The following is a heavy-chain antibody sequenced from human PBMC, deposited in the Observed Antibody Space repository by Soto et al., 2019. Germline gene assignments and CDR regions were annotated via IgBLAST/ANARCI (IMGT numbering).Heavy chain of an antibody. D-gene: IGHD5-12*01. Sequence: GASVKVSCKASGYTFTSYGISWVRQAPGQGLEWMGWISAYNGNTNYAQKLQGRVTMTTDTSTSTAYMELRSLRFEDTAVHYCARAGYNGNWYFDLWGRGTLVTVSS. CDR3: ARAGYNGNWYFDL. CDR2: ISAYNGNT. J-gene: IGHJ2*01. CDR1: GYTFTSYG. V-gene: IGHV1-18*01.